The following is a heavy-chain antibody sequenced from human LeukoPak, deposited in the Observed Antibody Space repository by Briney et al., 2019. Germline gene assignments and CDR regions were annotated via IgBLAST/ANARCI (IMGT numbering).Heavy chain of an antibody. D-gene: IGHD3-22*01. J-gene: IGHJ4*02. CDR2: ISGSGGST. CDR1: GFTFSSYG. Sequence: PGGSLRLSCAASGFTFSSYGMSWVRQAPGKGLEWVSAISGSGGSTYYADSVKGRFTISRDNSKNTLYLQMNSLRAEDTAVYYCARDLSGYDSSGRFDYWGQGTLVTVSS. V-gene: IGHV3-23*01. CDR3: ARDLSGYDSSGRFDY.